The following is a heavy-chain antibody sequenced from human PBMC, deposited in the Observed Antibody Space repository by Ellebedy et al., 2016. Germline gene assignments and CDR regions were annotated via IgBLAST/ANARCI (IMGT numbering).Heavy chain of an antibody. CDR2: INHSGST. J-gene: IGHJ6*02. V-gene: IGHV4-34*01. D-gene: IGHD5-18*01. CDR1: GGSFSGYY. CDR3: AGVTGYYYYGMDV. Sequence: SETLSLXCAVYGGSFSGYYWSWIRQPPGKGLEWIGEINHSGSTNYNPSLKSRVTISVDTSKNQFSLKLSSVTAADTAVYYCAGVTGYYYYGMDVWGQGTTVTVSS.